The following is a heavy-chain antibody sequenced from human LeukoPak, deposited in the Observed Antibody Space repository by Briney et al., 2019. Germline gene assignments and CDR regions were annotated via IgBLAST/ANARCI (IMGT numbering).Heavy chain of an antibody. CDR2: INPNSGGT. D-gene: IGHD5-12*01. J-gene: IGHJ4*02. CDR3: ARAWLRLNPYFDY. Sequence: GASVKVSCKASGYTFTGYYMHWVRQAPGQGLEWMGWINPNSGGTNYAQKFQGRVTMTRDTSISTSYMELSRLRPDDTAVYYCARAWLRLNPYFDYWGQGTLVTVSS. CDR1: GYTFTGYY. V-gene: IGHV1-2*02.